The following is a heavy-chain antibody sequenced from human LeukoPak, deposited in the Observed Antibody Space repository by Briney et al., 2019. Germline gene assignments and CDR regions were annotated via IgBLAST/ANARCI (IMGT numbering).Heavy chain of an antibody. CDR1: GGTFSGYA. CDR2: IIPIFGTA. D-gene: IGHD3-22*01. Sequence: SVKVSCKASGGTFSGYAISWVRQAPGQGLEWMGRIIPIFGTANYAQKFQGRVTITTDESTSTAYMELSSLRSEDTAVYYCTRSAHYYDSSGYPESFDYWGQGTLVTVSS. CDR3: TRSAHYYDSSGYPESFDY. V-gene: IGHV1-69*05. J-gene: IGHJ4*02.